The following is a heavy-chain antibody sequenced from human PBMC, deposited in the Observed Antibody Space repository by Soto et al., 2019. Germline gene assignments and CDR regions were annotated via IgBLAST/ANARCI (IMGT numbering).Heavy chain of an antibody. Sequence: GGSLRLSCAASGFTFDDYAMHWVRQVPGKGLEWVSGINWNSGSIGYGDSVKGRFAISRDNAKNSLHLQMNSLSAEDTAVYYCARAVVVVAATIEFDYWGQGTLVTVSS. J-gene: IGHJ4*02. D-gene: IGHD2-15*01. CDR1: GFTFDDYA. CDR3: ARAVVVVAATIEFDY. CDR2: INWNSGSI. V-gene: IGHV3-9*01.